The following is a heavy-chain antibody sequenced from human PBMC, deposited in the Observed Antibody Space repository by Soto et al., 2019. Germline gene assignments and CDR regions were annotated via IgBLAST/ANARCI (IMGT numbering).Heavy chain of an antibody. V-gene: IGHV4-59*01. CDR1: GGSISSYY. Sequence: SETMSLTCSVSGGSISSYYWSWIRQPPGKGLEWIGYIYYSGSTNYNPSLKSRVTISVDTSKNQFSLKLSSVPAADTAVYYCARGDSSSWYRSGLYYYYGMDVWGQGTTVTVSS. CDR2: IYYSGST. D-gene: IGHD6-13*01. CDR3: ARGDSSSWYRSGLYYYYGMDV. J-gene: IGHJ6*02.